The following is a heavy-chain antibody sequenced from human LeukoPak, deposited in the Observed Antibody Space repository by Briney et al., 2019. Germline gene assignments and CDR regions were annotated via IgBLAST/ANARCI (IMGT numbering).Heavy chain of an antibody. D-gene: IGHD6-19*01. Sequence: ASVKVSCKGSGYTFTSYDINWLRQASGQGLDWMGWMNPNNGNTGYAQKFQGRVTMTRNTSISSANMELSSLKSEKTAVNYCAKGGGIAVAAMNWFDPWGQGTLVTVSS. V-gene: IGHV1-8*01. CDR3: AKGGGIAVAAMNWFDP. CDR1: GYTFTSYD. J-gene: IGHJ5*02. CDR2: MNPNNGNT.